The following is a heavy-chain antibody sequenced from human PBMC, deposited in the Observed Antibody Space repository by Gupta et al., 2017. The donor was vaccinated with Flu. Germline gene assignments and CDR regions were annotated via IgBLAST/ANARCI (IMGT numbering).Heavy chain of an antibody. V-gene: IGHV1-69*01. Sequence: QVQLVQSGAEVKKPGSSVKVSCKASGRTFSSYAISWVRHAPAQGLEWMGGIIPIFGTANYAQKFQGRVTITADESTSTAYMELSSLRSEDTAVYYCARVRGYCSSTSCRTSYYFDYWGQRTLVTVSS. CDR1: GRTFSSYA. CDR3: ARVRGYCSSTSCRTSYYFDY. D-gene: IGHD2-2*01. CDR2: IIPIFGTA. J-gene: IGHJ4*02.